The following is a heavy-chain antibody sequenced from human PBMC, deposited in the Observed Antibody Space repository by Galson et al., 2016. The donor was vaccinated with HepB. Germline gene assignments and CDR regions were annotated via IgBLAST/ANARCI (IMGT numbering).Heavy chain of an antibody. CDR1: GASISGYY. J-gene: IGHJ4*02. V-gene: IGHV4-59*08. Sequence: SLTCTVSGASISGYYLSWIRQPPGKGLEWIGYIYYSGRTNYNPSLKSRVTISLGTTKNQFSLKLRSVTAADTAVYYCARRSDDVFGLGSLDYWGQGKLGTVS. D-gene: IGHD3-16*01. CDR3: ARRSDDVFGLGSLDY. CDR2: IYYSGRT.